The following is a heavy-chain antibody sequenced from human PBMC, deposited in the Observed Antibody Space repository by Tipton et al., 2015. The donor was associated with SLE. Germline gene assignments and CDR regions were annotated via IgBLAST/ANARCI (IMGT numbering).Heavy chain of an antibody. Sequence: GLVKPSETLSLTCTVSGGSISSYYWSWIRQPPGKGLEWIGYIYYSGSTNYNPSLKSRFTISVDTSKNQFSRKLSSVTAADTAGYYCARWAGPSVNFDYWGQGTLVTVSS. D-gene: IGHD6-19*01. CDR3: ARWAGPSVNFDY. CDR2: IYYSGST. J-gene: IGHJ4*02. V-gene: IGHV4-59*01. CDR1: GGSISSYY.